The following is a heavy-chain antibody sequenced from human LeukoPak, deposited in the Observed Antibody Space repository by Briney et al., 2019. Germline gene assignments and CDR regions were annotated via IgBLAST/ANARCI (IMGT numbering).Heavy chain of an antibody. Sequence: PGGSLRLSCAASGFTFSSYNMNWVRQAPGKGLEWVSYISSSSSTVYYADSVKGRYTISRDKAKSSLYRQMNRLRAEDTAVYYCANSLTTVTIHWGQGTLVTVPS. CDR3: ANSLTTVTIH. CDR1: GFTFSSYN. J-gene: IGHJ4*02. D-gene: IGHD4-4*01. CDR2: ISSSSSTV. V-gene: IGHV3-48*01.